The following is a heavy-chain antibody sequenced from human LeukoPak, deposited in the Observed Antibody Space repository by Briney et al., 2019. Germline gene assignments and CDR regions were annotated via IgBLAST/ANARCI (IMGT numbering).Heavy chain of an antibody. V-gene: IGHV3-21*01. D-gene: IGHD3-10*01. J-gene: IGHJ6*03. CDR3: ANGVPVELLWFGELDSDYMDV. Sequence: PGGSLRLSCAASGFTFSSYSMNWVRQAPGKGLEWVSSISSSSSYIYYADSVKGRFTISRDNAKNSLYLQVNSLRAEDTAVYYCANGVPVELLWFGELDSDYMDVWGKGTTVTVSS. CDR2: ISSSSSYI. CDR1: GFTFSSYS.